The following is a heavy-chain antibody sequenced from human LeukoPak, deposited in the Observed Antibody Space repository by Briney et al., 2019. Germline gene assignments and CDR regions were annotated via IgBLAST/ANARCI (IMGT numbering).Heavy chain of an antibody. CDR3: AKEHQQLVVGDYGMDV. CDR2: ISYDGSNK. D-gene: IGHD6-13*01. Sequence: PGRSLRLSCAASGFTFSSYGMHWVRQAPGKGLEWVAVISYDGSNKYYADSVKGRFTISRDNSKNTLYLQMNSLRAEDTAVCYCAKEHQQLVVGDYGMDVWGQGTTVTVSS. V-gene: IGHV3-30*18. J-gene: IGHJ6*02. CDR1: GFTFSSYG.